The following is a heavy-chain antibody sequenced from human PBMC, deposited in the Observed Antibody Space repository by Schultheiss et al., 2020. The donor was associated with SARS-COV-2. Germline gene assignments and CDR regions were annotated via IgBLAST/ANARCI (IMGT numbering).Heavy chain of an antibody. J-gene: IGHJ4*02. CDR2: ISSSGATI. D-gene: IGHD6-6*01. CDR1: GFTFSSYS. Sequence: GGSLRLSCAASGFTFSSYSMNWVRQAPGKGLEWLSYISSSGATIYYADSVKGRFTISRDNAKNSLYLQMNSLRDEDTAVYYCAREIAAPDDYWGQGTLVTVSS. CDR3: AREIAAPDDY. V-gene: IGHV3-48*02.